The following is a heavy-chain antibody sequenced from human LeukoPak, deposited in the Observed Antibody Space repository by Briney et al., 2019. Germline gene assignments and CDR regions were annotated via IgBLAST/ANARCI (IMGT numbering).Heavy chain of an antibody. J-gene: IGHJ4*02. CDR3: ARNIVGPRQVDY. V-gene: IGHV4-59*01. Sequence: PSETLSFTCTVSGGSISSYYWSWIRQPPGKGLEWIGYIYHSGTTNYNPSLKSRVTISVDTSKSQFSLKLSSVTVADTAIYYCARNIVGPRQVDYWGQGTLVTVSS. CDR1: GGSISSYY. CDR2: IYHSGTT. D-gene: IGHD1-26*01.